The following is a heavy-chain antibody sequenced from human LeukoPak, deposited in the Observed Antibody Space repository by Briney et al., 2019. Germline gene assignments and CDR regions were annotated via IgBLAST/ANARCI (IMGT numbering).Heavy chain of an antibody. J-gene: IGHJ4*02. V-gene: IGHV3-30*04. Sequence: GRSLRLSCAASGFTFSSYAMHGVRQAPGKGLEWVAVISYDGSNKYYADSVKGRFTISRDNSKNTLYLQMNSLRAEDTAVYYCAKDPSLRYFDWLYPTDWGQGTLVTVSS. CDR3: AKDPSLRYFDWLYPTD. CDR1: GFTFSSYA. CDR2: ISYDGSNK. D-gene: IGHD3-9*01.